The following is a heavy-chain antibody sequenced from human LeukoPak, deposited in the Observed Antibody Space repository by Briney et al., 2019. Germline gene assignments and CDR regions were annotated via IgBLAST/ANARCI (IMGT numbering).Heavy chain of an antibody. V-gene: IGHV5-51*01. J-gene: IGHJ4*02. CDR3: ARLSSNVDY. Sequence: GESLQISCKGSGYSFTNYWIGWVRQLPGKGLEWMGIIYPGDSDTRYSPSFQGQVTISADRSISTAYLQWSSLKASDTAMYYCARLSSNVDYWGQGTLVAVSS. D-gene: IGHD4-11*01. CDR2: IYPGDSDT. CDR1: GYSFTNYW.